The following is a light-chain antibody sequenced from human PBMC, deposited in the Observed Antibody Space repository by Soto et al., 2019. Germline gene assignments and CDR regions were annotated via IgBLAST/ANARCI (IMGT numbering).Light chain of an antibody. CDR2: DAS. J-gene: IGKJ2*01. CDR1: QSVSSY. CDR3: QQRSNWPP. Sequence: EIVLTQSPATLSLSPGERATLSCRASQSVSSYLAWYQQKPGQAPRLLIYDASNRATGIPARFSGSGSGTDFTLTISSLDPEDFAVYYCQQRSNWPPFGQGTKLEIK. V-gene: IGKV3-11*01.